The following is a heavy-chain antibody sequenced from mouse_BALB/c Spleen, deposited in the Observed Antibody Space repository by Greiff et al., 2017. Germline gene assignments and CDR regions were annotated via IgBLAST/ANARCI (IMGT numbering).Heavy chain of an antibody. Sequence: QVQLQQSGAELARPGASVKLSCKASGYTFTSYWMPWVKQRPGQGLEWIGAIYPGDGDTRYTQKFKGKATLTADKSSSTAYMQLSSLASEDSAVYYCARGGYYYGSSYAMDYWGQGTSVTVSS. V-gene: IGHV1-87*01. J-gene: IGHJ4*01. CDR3: ARGGYYYGSSYAMDY. CDR2: IYPGDGDT. D-gene: IGHD1-1*01. CDR1: GYTFTSYW.